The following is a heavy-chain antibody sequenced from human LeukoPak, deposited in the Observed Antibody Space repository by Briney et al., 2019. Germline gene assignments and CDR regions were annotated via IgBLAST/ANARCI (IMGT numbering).Heavy chain of an antibody. CDR2: IYTSGST. J-gene: IGHJ5*02. CDR3: ARLTEYNWFDP. CDR1: GGSISSYY. V-gene: IGHV4-4*09. Sequence: SETLSLTCTVSGGSISSYYWSWIRQPPGKGLEWIGYIYTSGSTNYNPSLKSRVTISVDTSKNQFSLELSSVTAADTAVYYCARLTEYNWFDPWGQGTLVTVSS.